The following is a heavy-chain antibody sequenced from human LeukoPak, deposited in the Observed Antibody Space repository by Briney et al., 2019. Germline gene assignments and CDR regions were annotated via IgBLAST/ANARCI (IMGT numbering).Heavy chain of an antibody. CDR3: ASLFYYYGSGSYDGRGYYYGMDV. Sequence: GGSLRLSCAASGFTFSSYSMNWVRQAPGKGLEWVSSISSSSSYIYYADSVKGRFTISRDNAKNSLYLQMNSLRAEDTAVYYCASLFYYYGSGSYDGRGYYYGMDVWGQGTTVTVSS. D-gene: IGHD3-10*01. V-gene: IGHV3-21*01. CDR1: GFTFSSYS. J-gene: IGHJ6*02. CDR2: ISSSSSYI.